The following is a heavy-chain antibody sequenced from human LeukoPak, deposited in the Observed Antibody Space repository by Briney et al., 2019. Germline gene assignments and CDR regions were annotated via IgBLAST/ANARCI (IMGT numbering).Heavy chain of an antibody. CDR3: AKGYSGSRYMDV. V-gene: IGHV3-30*02. CDR1: GFTFSSYG. D-gene: IGHD3-10*01. CDR2: IGYDGSNK. J-gene: IGHJ6*03. Sequence: GGSLRLSCAASGFTFSSYGMHWVRQAPGKGLEGVAFIGYDGSNKYYADSVKGRFTISRDNSKNTLYLRMNSLRAEDTAVYYCAKGYSGSRYMDVWGKGTTVTVSS.